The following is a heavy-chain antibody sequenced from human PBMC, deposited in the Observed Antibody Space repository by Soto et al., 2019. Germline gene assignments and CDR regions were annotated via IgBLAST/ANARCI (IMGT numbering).Heavy chain of an antibody. CDR2: ISVFNGDT. Sequence: QVQLLQSGGEVKTPGASLKVSCKAIGYTSSSYGINWVRQAPGQGLEWMGWISVFNGDTKYAQKFQGRVAITKDPGTSTAQMELRSLRSDDAAVYFCATKEDHKDEQPYYYGMDIWGQGTTVTVAS. D-gene: IGHD6-13*01. CDR3: ATKEDHKDEQPYYYGMDI. CDR1: GYTSSSYG. V-gene: IGHV1-18*01. J-gene: IGHJ6*02.